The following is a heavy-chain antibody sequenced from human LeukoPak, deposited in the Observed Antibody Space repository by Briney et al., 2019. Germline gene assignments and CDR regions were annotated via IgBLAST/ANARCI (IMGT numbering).Heavy chain of an antibody. V-gene: IGHV1-69*05. J-gene: IGHJ4*02. D-gene: IGHD3-22*01. Sequence: SVKVSCKASGGTFSSYAISWVRQAPGQGLEWMGGIIPIFGTANYAQRSQGRVAITTDESTSTAYMELSSLRSEDTAVYYCARVGYYDRQPSDYWGQGTLVTVSS. CDR2: IIPIFGTA. CDR3: ARVGYYDRQPSDY. CDR1: GGTFSSYA.